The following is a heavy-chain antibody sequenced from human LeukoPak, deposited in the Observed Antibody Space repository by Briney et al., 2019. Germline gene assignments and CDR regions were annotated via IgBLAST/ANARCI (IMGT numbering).Heavy chain of an antibody. D-gene: IGHD2-21*02. CDR1: GFTFSTYA. Sequence: PGGSLRLSCVISGFTFSTYAMSWVRQAPGKGLEWVSIISGDGRSTVYADSVKGRFTISRDSSKSTMFLQMNSLRDDDTAVYYCAKGVGAYCGSGCYSRVFGYWGQGTLVTVSS. V-gene: IGHV3-23*01. CDR2: ISGDGRST. J-gene: IGHJ4*02. CDR3: AKGVGAYCGSGCYSRVFGY.